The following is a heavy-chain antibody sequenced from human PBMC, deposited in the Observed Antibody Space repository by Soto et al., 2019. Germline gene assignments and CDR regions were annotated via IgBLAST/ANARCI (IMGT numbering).Heavy chain of an antibody. J-gene: IGHJ4*02. Sequence: QVQLVESGGGVVQPGRSLRLSCAASGFTFSSYGMHWVRQAPGKGLEWVAVISYDGSNKYYADSVKGRFTISRDNSKNTLDVQRNGLRAEDTGVYYCAKEAGGLRGGDYWGQGTLVTVSS. D-gene: IGHD3-16*01. V-gene: IGHV3-30*18. CDR3: AKEAGGLRGGDY. CDR2: ISYDGSNK. CDR1: GFTFSSYG.